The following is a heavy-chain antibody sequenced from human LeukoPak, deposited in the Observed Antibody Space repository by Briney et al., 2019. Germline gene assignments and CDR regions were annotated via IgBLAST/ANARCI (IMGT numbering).Heavy chain of an antibody. V-gene: IGHV4-61*02. D-gene: IGHD2-2*01. CDR3: ARGAPTLYCSSTSCYVYGFVY. J-gene: IGHJ4*02. CDR1: GGSISSGSYC. CDR2: ICTSGST. Sequence: PSQTLSLTCTVSGGSISSGSYCWSWIRQPAGKGLEWIGRICTSGSTNYNPSLKSRVTISVDTSRNQFSLKLSSVTAADTAVYYCARGAPTLYCSSTSCYVYGFVYWGQGTLVTVSS.